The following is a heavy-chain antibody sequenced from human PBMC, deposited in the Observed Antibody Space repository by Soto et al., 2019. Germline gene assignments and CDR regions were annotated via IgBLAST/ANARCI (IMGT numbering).Heavy chain of an antibody. Sequence: EVQLVESGGGLVKPGGPFRLSCEVFENTFSDAGMGWVRRAPGKGLEWVARINRKIDGETTDYAAPVEGRFTIARDDSKNTLYLQMSSLKIEDTAVYFCTADHWSWGQGTLVTVSS. CDR3: TADHWS. J-gene: IGHJ4*02. V-gene: IGHV3-15*01. CDR2: INRKIDGETT. D-gene: IGHD3-3*01. CDR1: ENTFSDAG.